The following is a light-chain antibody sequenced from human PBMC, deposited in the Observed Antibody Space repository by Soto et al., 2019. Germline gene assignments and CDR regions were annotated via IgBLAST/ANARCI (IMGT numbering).Light chain of an antibody. V-gene: IGKV1-27*01. J-gene: IGKJ1*01. CDR2: AAS. CDR1: QGISNY. Sequence: DIQMTQSPSSLSASVGDRVTITCRASQGISNYLAWYQQKPGKVPELLIYAASTLQSGVLSRFSGSGSGSVFMLTSRSLQHEDVVIYFCQKYNSALWTCGQGTKMEIK. CDR3: QKYNSALWT.